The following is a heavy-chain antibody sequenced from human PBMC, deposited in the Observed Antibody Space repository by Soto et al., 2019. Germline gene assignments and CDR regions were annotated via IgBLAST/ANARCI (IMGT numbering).Heavy chain of an antibody. CDR3: AKDYYDSSGYHGPFDY. CDR2: ISGSGGST. V-gene: IGHV3-23*01. CDR1: GFTFSSYA. J-gene: IGHJ4*02. Sequence: GGSLRLSCAASGFTFSSYAMSWVRQAPGKGLEWVSAISGSGGSTYYADSVKGRFTISRDNSKNTLYLQMNSLRAEDTAVYYCAKDYYDSSGYHGPFDYWGQGTLVTVSS. D-gene: IGHD3-22*01.